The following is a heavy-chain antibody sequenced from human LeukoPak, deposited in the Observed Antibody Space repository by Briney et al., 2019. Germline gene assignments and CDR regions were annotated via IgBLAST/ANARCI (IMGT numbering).Heavy chain of an antibody. CDR2: FDPEDDET. CDR1: GYTLTQLS. V-gene: IGHV1-24*01. CDR3: ATEACTNTNCYALY. Sequence: ASVKVSCKVSGYTLTQLSMHWVRQTPGKGLEWMGGFDPEDDETIYAQKFQGRVTMTEDTSTDTAYMELSSLTSEDTAVYYCATEACTNTNCYALYWGQGTLVTVSS. D-gene: IGHD2-2*01. J-gene: IGHJ4*02.